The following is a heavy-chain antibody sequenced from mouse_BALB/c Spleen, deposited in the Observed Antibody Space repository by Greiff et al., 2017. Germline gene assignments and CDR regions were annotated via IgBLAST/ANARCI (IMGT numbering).Heavy chain of an antibody. J-gene: IGHJ4*01. CDR1: GFNIKDTY. D-gene: IGHD1-2*01. CDR2: INPANGNT. CDR3: ARGAITTATDYYAMDY. Sequence: EVQRVESGAELVKPGASVKLSCTASGFNIKDTYMHWVKQRPEQGLEWIGRINPANGNTKYDPKFQGKATITADTSSNTAYLQLSSLTSEDTAVYYCARGAITTATDYYAMDYWGQGTSVTVSS. V-gene: IGHV14-3*02.